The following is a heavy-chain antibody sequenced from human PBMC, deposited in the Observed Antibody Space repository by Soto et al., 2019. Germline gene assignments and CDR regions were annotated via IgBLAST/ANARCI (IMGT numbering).Heavy chain of an antibody. CDR2: IYYSGST. Sequence: PSETLSLTCTVSGGSISSYYWSWIRQPPGKGLEWIGYIYYSGSTNYNPSLKSRVTISVDTSKNQFSLKLSSVTAADTAVYYCASFGGGDYYYYYMDVWGKGTTVTVSS. CDR1: GGSISSYY. CDR3: ASFGGGDYYYYYMDV. V-gene: IGHV4-59*01. D-gene: IGHD2-15*01. J-gene: IGHJ6*03.